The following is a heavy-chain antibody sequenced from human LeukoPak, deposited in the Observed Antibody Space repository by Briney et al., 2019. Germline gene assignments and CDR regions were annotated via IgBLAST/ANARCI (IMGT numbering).Heavy chain of an antibody. CDR3: ARDRKGNYYDSSGYMAYYFDY. J-gene: IGHJ4*02. CDR1: EFTFSGYW. CDR2: IKQDGSEK. V-gene: IGHV3-7*01. Sequence: GGSLRLSCAASEFTFSGYWMSWVREAPGGGLEWVANIKQDGSEKYYVDSVKGRFTISRDNAKNPLYLQMNSLRAEDKAVYYCARDRKGNYYDSSGYMAYYFDYWGQGTLVTVSS. D-gene: IGHD3-22*01.